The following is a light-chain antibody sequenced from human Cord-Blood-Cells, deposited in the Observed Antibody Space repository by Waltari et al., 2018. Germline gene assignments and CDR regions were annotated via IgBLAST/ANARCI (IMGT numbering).Light chain of an antibody. J-gene: IGLJ2*01. CDR3: CSYAGSSTFV. CDR1: SSDVGSYNL. CDR2: EVS. Sequence: QSALTKPASVSASPGQSITISCTGTSSDVGSYNLVSWYQQHPGKAPKLMIYEVSKRPSGVSNRFSGSKSGNTAYLTISGLQAEDEADYYCCSYAGSSTFVFGGGTKLTVL. V-gene: IGLV2-23*02.